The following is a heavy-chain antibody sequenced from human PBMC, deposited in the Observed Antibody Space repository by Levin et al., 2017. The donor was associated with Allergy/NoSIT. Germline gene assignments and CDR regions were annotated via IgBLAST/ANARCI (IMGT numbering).Heavy chain of an antibody. V-gene: IGHV3-64D*06. Sequence: SCSASGFTFNHYAMHWVRQAPGKGPEYVSGISSSGDNSFFADSLKGRFSISRDNSKNMVYLQMSSLKPEETAIYYCVKDVWCPSCAFDFWGQGTMVVVSA. D-gene: IGHD2-8*01. J-gene: IGHJ3*01. CDR2: ISSSGDNS. CDR3: VKDVWCPSCAFDF. CDR1: GFTFNHYA.